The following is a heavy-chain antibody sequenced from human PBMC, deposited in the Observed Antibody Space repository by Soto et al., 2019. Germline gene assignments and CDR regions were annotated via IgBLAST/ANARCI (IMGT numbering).Heavy chain of an antibody. D-gene: IGHD3-16*01. Sequence: GGSLRLSCAASGFTFSSYSMNWVRQAPGKGLEWVSYISSSSSTIYYADSVKGRFTISRDNAKNSLYLQMNSLRDEDTAVYYCARDSLYYDYVWGSTSFDYWGQGTLVTVS. CDR1: GFTFSSYS. V-gene: IGHV3-48*02. CDR2: ISSSSSTI. J-gene: IGHJ4*02. CDR3: ARDSLYYDYVWGSTSFDY.